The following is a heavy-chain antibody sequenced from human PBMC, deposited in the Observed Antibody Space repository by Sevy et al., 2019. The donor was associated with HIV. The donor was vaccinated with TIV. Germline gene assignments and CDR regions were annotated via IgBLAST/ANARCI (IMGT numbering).Heavy chain of an antibody. CDR1: GFTFRTYA. J-gene: IGHJ4*02. Sequence: ASVKVSCAASGFTFRTYAMTWVRQAPGKGLEWVSVMSGSGGDTYYADSVKGRFTISRDNSNNTLYLQMNSLRAEDTVVYYCAKDRVSGTYYTGDFDYWGQGTLVTVSS. D-gene: IGHD3-10*01. V-gene: IGHV3-23*01. CDR2: MSGSGGDT. CDR3: AKDRVSGTYYTGDFDY.